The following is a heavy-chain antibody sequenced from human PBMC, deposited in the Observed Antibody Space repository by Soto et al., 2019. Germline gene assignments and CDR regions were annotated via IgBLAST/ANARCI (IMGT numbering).Heavy chain of an antibody. Sequence: PGGSLRLSCAASGFTFSDYYMSWIRQAPGKGLEWVSYISSSGSTIYYADSVKGRFTISRDNAKNSLYLQMNSLRAEDTAVYYCARAEYFDTYYFDYWGQGTLVTVSS. D-gene: IGHD3-9*01. J-gene: IGHJ4*02. CDR1: GFTFSDYY. CDR3: ARAEYFDTYYFDY. CDR2: ISSSGSTI. V-gene: IGHV3-11*01.